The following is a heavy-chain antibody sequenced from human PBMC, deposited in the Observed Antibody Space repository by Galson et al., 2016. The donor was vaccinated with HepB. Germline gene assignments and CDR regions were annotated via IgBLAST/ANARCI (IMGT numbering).Heavy chain of an antibody. CDR3: ARDGTKGDFDL. V-gene: IGHV3-74*01. D-gene: IGHD1-26*01. J-gene: IGHJ4*02. CDR1: GFTFSSYS. Sequence: SLRLSCAASGFTFSSYSMNWVHQAPGKGLVWVSRITSDESTTLYADSVKGRFTVSRDNAKNTVYLQMNSLRAEDTAVYYCARDGTKGDFDLWGQGTLVTVSS. CDR2: ITSDESTT.